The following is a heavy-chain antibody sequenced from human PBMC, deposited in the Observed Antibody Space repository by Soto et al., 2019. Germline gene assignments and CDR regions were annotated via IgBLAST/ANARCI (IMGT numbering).Heavy chain of an antibody. CDR1: GFTFSGSA. V-gene: IGHV3-73*01. CDR3: TSTRRTNYYGSGNDY. Sequence: GGSLRLSCAASGFTFSGSAMHWVRQASGKGLEWVGRIRSKANSYATAYAASVKGRFTISRDDSKNTAYLQMNSLKTEDTAVYYCTSTRRTNYYGSGNDYWGQGTLVTVSS. CDR2: IRSKANSYAT. D-gene: IGHD3-10*01. J-gene: IGHJ4*02.